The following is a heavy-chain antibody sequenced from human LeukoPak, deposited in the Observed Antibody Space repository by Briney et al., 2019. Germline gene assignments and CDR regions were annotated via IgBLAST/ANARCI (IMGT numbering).Heavy chain of an antibody. Sequence: SETLSLTCAVYGGSFSGYYWSWIRQPPGKGLEWIGEINHSGSTNYNPSLKSRVTISVDTSKNQFSLKLSSVTAADTAVYYCARGAKFYDYVWGSYRRAEYFQHWGQGTLVTVSS. V-gene: IGHV4-34*01. D-gene: IGHD3-16*02. CDR1: GGSFSGYY. CDR2: INHSGST. J-gene: IGHJ1*01. CDR3: ARGAKFYDYVWGSYRRAEYFQH.